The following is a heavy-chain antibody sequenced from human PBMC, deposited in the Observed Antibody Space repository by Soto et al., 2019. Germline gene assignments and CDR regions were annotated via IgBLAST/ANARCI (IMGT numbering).Heavy chain of an antibody. CDR1: GGTFSSYA. Sequence: GASVKVSCKASGGTFSSYAISWVRQAPGQGLEWTGGIIPIFGTANYAQKFQGRVTITADKSTSTAYMELSSLRSEDTAVYYCARGVEAMATYYYYGMDVWGQGTTVTVSS. CDR2: IIPIFGTA. J-gene: IGHJ6*02. CDR3: ARGVEAMATYYYYGMDV. V-gene: IGHV1-69*06. D-gene: IGHD5-18*01.